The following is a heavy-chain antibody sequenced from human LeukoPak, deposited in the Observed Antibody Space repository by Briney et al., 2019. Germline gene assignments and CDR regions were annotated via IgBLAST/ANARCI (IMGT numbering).Heavy chain of an antibody. D-gene: IGHD3-10*01. CDR2: IYYSGST. J-gene: IGHJ4*02. CDR3: ARGLWDSGSMPFDY. CDR1: GGSISSYY. V-gene: IGHV4-59*01. Sequence: PSETLSLTCTVSGGSISSYYWSWIRQPPGKGLEWIGYIYYSGSTNYNPSLKSRVTISVDTSKNQFSLKLSSVTAADTAVYYCARGLWDSGSMPFDYWGRGTLVTVSS.